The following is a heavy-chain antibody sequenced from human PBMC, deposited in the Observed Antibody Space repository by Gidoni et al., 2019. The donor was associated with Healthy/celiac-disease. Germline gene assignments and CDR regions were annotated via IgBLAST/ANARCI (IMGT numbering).Heavy chain of an antibody. CDR3: ARTYCGGDCYSFLAYYYYGMDV. CDR1: GGTFSSDA. CDR2: IIPIFGTA. J-gene: IGHJ6*02. D-gene: IGHD2-21*01. V-gene: IGHV1-69*01. Sequence: QVQLVQSGAEVKKHGSSVKVSCKAYGGTFSSDAISWVRQASGQGLEWMGGIIPIFGTANYAQKFQGRVTITADESTSTAYMELSSLRSEDTAVYYCARTYCGGDCYSFLAYYYYGMDVWGQGTTVTVSS.